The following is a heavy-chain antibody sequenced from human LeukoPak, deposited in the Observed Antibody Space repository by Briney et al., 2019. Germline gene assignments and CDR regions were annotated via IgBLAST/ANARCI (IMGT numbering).Heavy chain of an antibody. J-gene: IGHJ3*02. CDR1: GYSISSGYY. CDR3: ARDRVRAFDI. CDR2: IYTSGST. D-gene: IGHD3-10*01. Sequence: PSETLSLTCAVSGYSISSGYYWSWIRQPAGKGLEWIGRIYTSGSTNYNPSLKSRVTMSVDTSKNQFSLKLSSVTAADTAVYYCARDRVRAFDIWGQGTMVTVSS. V-gene: IGHV4-4*07.